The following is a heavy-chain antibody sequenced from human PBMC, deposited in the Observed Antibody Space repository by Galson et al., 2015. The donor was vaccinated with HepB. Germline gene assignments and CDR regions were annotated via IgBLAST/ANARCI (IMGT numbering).Heavy chain of an antibody. D-gene: IGHD3-16*02. CDR3: ARGGRLGDLSSFDS. CDR1: GYTFTSYG. Sequence: SVKVSCKASGYTFTSYGISWVRQAPGQGLEWMGWISVYNGNTNYAQKYQGRVTMTTDTSTNTAYMALRSLRSDDTAMYFCARGGRLGDLSSFDSWGQGTLVTVSS. J-gene: IGHJ4*02. V-gene: IGHV1-18*01. CDR2: ISVYNGNT.